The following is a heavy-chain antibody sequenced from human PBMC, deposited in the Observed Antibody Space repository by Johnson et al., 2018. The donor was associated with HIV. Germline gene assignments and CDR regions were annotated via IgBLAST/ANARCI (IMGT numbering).Heavy chain of an antibody. CDR3: ARVFVDDEDTWVNYYDALDI. J-gene: IGHJ3*02. D-gene: IGHD3-10*01. Sequence: QVQLVESGGGLVKPGGSLRLSCAASGFTFSHYAMHWVRQAPGKGLEWVAFISYEASNKHFPDSVKGRFTISRENSKNTRYLQMNSLRAEDTAVYYCARVFVDDEDTWVNYYDALDIWGQGTMVTVSS. CDR1: GFTFSHYA. V-gene: IGHV3-30*04. CDR2: ISYEASNK.